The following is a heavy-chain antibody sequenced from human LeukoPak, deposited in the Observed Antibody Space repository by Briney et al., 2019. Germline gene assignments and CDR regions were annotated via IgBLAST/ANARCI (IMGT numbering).Heavy chain of an antibody. CDR2: IYYSGST. V-gene: IGHV4-39*07. J-gene: IGHJ5*02. Sequence: SETLSLTCTVSGGSISSSSYYWGWTRQPPGKGLEWIGSIYYSGSTYYNPSLKSRVTISVDTSKNQFSLKLSSVTAADTAVYYCARRASDILTGYSPAESFGERRSDWFDPWGQGTLVTVSS. D-gene: IGHD3-9*01. CDR3: ARRASDILTGYSPAESFGERRSDWFDP. CDR1: GGSISSSSYY.